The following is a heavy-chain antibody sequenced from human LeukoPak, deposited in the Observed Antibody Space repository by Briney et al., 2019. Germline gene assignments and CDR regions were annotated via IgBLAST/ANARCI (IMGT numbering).Heavy chain of an antibody. D-gene: IGHD3-3*01. CDR2: ISAYNGNT. V-gene: IGHV1-18*01. J-gene: IGHJ4*02. CDR3: ARVNLFGVVQPFVY. CDR1: GYTFTSYG. Sequence: GESLKISCKGSGYTFTSYGISWVRQAPGQGLEWMGWISAYNGNTNYAQKLQGRVTMTTDTSTSTAYMELRSLRSDDTAVYYCARVNLFGVVQPFVYWGQGTLVTVSS.